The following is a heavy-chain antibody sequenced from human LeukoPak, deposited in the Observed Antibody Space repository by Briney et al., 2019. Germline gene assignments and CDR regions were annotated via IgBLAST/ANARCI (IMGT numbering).Heavy chain of an antibody. Sequence: GGSLRLSCAATGFTFSSYAMSWVRQAPGKGLEWVSAISGSGGSTYYADSVKGRFTISRDNSKNTLYLQMNSLRAEDTAVYYCANLAQGSNYFDYWGQGTLVTVSS. J-gene: IGHJ4*02. CDR1: GFTFSSYA. V-gene: IGHV3-23*01. CDR3: ANLAQGSNYFDY. D-gene: IGHD3-3*02. CDR2: ISGSGGST.